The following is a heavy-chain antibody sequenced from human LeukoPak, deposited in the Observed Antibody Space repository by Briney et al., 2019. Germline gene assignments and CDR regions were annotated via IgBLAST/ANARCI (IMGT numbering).Heavy chain of an antibody. D-gene: IGHD3-3*02. V-gene: IGHV1-18*01. CDR2: INFSNGDS. CDR1: GYTLTRFG. Sequence: ASVKVSCKASGYTLTRFGISWVRLAPGQGLEWLGWINFSNGDSNTAEKVQDRVTLTADTSTSTANMELRSLRSDDTAVYYCATFPHPYYYYMDVWGTGTTVTVSS. CDR3: ATFPHPYYYYMDV. J-gene: IGHJ6*03.